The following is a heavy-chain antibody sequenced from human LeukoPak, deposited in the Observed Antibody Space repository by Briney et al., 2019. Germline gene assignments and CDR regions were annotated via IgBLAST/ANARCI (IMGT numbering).Heavy chain of an antibody. Sequence: SETLSLTCTVSGGPISSYYWSWIRQPPGKGLEWIGYIYYSGSTNYNPSLKSRVTISVDTSKNQFSLKLSSVTAADTAVYYCARSRRYCSSTSCSYFDYWGQGTLVTVSS. CDR2: IYYSGST. CDR1: GGPISSYY. CDR3: ARSRRYCSSTSCSYFDY. D-gene: IGHD2-2*01. V-gene: IGHV4-59*08. J-gene: IGHJ4*02.